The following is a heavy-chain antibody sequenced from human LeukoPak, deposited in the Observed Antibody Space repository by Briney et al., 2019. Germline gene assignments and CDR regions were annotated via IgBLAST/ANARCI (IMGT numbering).Heavy chain of an antibody. D-gene: IGHD6-13*01. CDR3: ASSAHAAVSTAGTWWLDP. J-gene: IGHJ5*02. CDR1: GYSLTSYW. Sequence: GESLKVACKGSGYSLTSYWIGWVGQMPGKGLEWMGLIYPGDSETRYSPPFHGQVPTSADQSIRTASLQSSSLQASDTAIYYCASSAHAAVSTAGTWWLDPWRQGTLVTVPS. V-gene: IGHV5-51*01. CDR2: IYPGDSET.